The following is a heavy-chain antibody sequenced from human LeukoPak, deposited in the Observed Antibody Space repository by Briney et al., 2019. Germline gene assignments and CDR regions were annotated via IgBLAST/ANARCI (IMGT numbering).Heavy chain of an antibody. D-gene: IGHD4-23*01. V-gene: IGHV3-64*01. CDR2: ISSNGGST. Sequence: GGSLRLSCAASGFTFSSYAMHWVRQAPGKGLEYVSAISSNGGSTYYANSVKGRFTISRDNSKNTLYLQMGSLRAEDMAVYYCARAPVEVGFDYWGQGTLVTVSS. J-gene: IGHJ4*02. CDR1: GFTFSSYA. CDR3: ARAPVEVGFDY.